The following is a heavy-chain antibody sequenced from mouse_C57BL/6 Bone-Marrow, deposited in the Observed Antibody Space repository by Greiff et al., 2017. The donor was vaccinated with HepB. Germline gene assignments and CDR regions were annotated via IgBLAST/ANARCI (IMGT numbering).Heavy chain of an antibody. CDR2: IYPGDGDT. CDR3: ARFDLLDFDY. V-gene: IGHV1-80*01. CDR1: GYAFSSYW. J-gene: IGHJ2*01. D-gene: IGHD2-10*01. Sequence: VKLQESGAELVKPGASVKISCKASGYAFSSYWMNWVKQRPGKGLEWIGQIYPGDGDTNYNGKFKGKATLTADKSSSTAYMQLSSLTSEDSAVYFCARFDLLDFDYWGQGTTLTVSS.